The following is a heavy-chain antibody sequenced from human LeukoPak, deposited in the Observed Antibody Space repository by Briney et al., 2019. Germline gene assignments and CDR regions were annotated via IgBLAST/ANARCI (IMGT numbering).Heavy chain of an antibody. CDR2: INDSGRRT. CDR1: GFTVSSNY. CDR3: ASSTYNYDYALDV. J-gene: IGHJ6*02. D-gene: IGHD5-24*01. Sequence: PGGSLRLSCAASGFTVSSNYMSWVRQAPGKGLEWVSLINDSGRRTYYADSVKGRFTVSRDNSKYTLYLQMNSLRVEDTAVYYCASSTYNYDYALDVWGQGTTVTVSS. V-gene: IGHV3-53*01.